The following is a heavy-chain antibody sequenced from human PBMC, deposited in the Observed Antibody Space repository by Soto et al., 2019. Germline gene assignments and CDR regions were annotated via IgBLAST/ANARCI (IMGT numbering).Heavy chain of an antibody. CDR2: IYYSGST. J-gene: IGHJ3*02. Sequence: SETLSLTCTVSGGSISSSRCHWGWIRQPPGKGLEWIGSIYYSGSTYYNPSLKSRAIISVDTSKNQFSLKLTSVTAADTAVYYCARGRQTYDILTGYSHDAFDIWGQGTMVTVSS. CDR1: GGSISSSRCH. CDR3: ARGRQTYDILTGYSHDAFDI. V-gene: IGHV4-39*07. D-gene: IGHD3-9*01.